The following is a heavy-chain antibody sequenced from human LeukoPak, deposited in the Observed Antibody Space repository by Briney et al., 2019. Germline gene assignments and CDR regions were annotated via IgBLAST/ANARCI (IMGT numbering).Heavy chain of an antibody. J-gene: IGHJ4*02. CDR1: GYTFTSYD. D-gene: IGHD3-9*01. CDR2: MNPNSGNT. Sequence: ASVKVSCKASGYTFTSYDINWVRQATGQGLEWMGWMNPNSGNTGYAQKLQGRVTMTTDTSTSTAYMELRSLRSDDTAVYYCARDYDILTGSSSAGFDYWGQGTLVTVSS. V-gene: IGHV1-8*01. CDR3: ARDYDILTGSSSAGFDY.